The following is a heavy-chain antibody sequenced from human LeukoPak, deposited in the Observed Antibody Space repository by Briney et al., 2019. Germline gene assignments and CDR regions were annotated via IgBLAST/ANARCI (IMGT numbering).Heavy chain of an antibody. J-gene: IGHJ5*02. V-gene: IGHV1-24*01. CDR2: FEPEDVET. CDR3: ATVGWRYYDSSGAYNWFDP. Sequence: ASVKVSCKVSGYTLTELSMHCVRQAPGKGLEWMGAFEPEDVETIYAQKFQGRVTMTEDTSTDTAYMELSSLRSEDTAVYYCATVGWRYYDSSGAYNWFDPWGQGTLVTVSS. CDR1: GYTLTELS. D-gene: IGHD3-22*01.